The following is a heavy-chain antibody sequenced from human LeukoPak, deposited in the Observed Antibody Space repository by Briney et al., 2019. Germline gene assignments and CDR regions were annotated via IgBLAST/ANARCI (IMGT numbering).Heavy chain of an antibody. J-gene: IGHJ4*02. D-gene: IGHD3-22*01. Sequence: SETLSLTCTVSGGSISSSSYYWGWIRQPPGKGLGWIGSIYYSGSTYYNPSLKSRVTISVDTSKNQFSLKLSSVTAADTAVYYCARFYDSSGYGSQDYWGQGTLVTVSS. V-gene: IGHV4-39*01. CDR1: GGSISSSSYY. CDR2: IYYSGST. CDR3: ARFYDSSGYGSQDY.